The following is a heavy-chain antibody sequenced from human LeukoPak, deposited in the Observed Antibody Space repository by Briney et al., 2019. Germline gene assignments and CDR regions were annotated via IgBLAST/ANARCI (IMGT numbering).Heavy chain of an antibody. CDR3: ASHFNARRRLVANSRSELYNWFDP. D-gene: IGHD2-15*01. Sequence: PSETLSLTCAVYGGSFSGYYWSWIRQPPGKGLEWIGEINHSGSTNYNPSLKSRVTISVDTSKNQFSLKLSSVTAADTAVYYCASHFNARRRLVANSRSELYNWFDPWGQGTLVTVSS. J-gene: IGHJ5*02. V-gene: IGHV4-34*01. CDR1: GGSFSGYY. CDR2: INHSGST.